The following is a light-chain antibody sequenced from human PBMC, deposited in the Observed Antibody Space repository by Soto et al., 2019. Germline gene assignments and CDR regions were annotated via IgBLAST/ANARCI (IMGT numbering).Light chain of an antibody. CDR2: AAS. Sequence: AIRMTQSPSSLSASIGDRVTITCRASQGISSYLAWYQQKPGKAPKLLIYAASTLQSGVPSRFSGSGSGTDFNLTISCLQSEDFATYYCQQYYSYLITFGPGTKVDIK. J-gene: IGKJ3*01. CDR3: QQYYSYLIT. V-gene: IGKV1-8*01. CDR1: QGISSY.